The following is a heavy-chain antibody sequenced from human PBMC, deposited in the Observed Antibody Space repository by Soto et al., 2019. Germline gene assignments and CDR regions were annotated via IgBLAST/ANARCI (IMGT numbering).Heavy chain of an antibody. CDR2: INAGNGNT. CDR1: GYTFTSYA. V-gene: IGHV1-3*01. J-gene: IGHJ4*02. CDR3: ARSPGDYVWGSYRYTFDY. D-gene: IGHD3-16*02. Sequence: GASVKVSCKASGYTFTSYAMHWVRQAPGQRLEWMGWINAGNGNTKYSQKFQGRVTITRDTSASTAYMELSSLRSEDTAVYYCARSPGDYVWGSYRYTFDYWGQGTLVTVSS.